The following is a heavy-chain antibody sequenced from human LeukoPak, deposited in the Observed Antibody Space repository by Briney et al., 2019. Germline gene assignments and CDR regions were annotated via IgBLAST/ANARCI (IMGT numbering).Heavy chain of an antibody. Sequence: GGSLRLSCSASGFTFCHYAMHWLRQAPGKGLDYFSNVSCNGGNTYYTDFVRVRFTISRYSSKNTLYLKMNSLRPEHTAVYDCVKDVEQWQVTAFDYWGQGALATVSS. CDR3: VKDVEQWQVTAFDY. V-gene: IGHV3-64D*06. J-gene: IGHJ4*02. CDR1: GFTFCHYA. D-gene: IGHD6-19*01. CDR2: VSCNGGNT.